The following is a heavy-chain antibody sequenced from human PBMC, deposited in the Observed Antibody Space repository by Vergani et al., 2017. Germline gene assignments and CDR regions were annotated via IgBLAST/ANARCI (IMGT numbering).Heavy chain of an antibody. CDR1: GDSVSSNSAA. CDR2: TYYRSKWYN. J-gene: IGHJ6*03. CDR3: ARGRGAYYDFWSGYYIDYYYMDV. V-gene: IGHV6-1*01. Sequence: QVQLQQSGPGLVKPSQTLSLTCAISGDSVSSNSAAWNWIRQSPSRGLEWLGRTYYRSKWYNDYAVSVKSRITINPDTSKNQFSLQLNSVTPEDTAVYYCARGRGAYYDFWSGYYIDYYYMDVWGKGTTVTVSS. D-gene: IGHD3-3*01.